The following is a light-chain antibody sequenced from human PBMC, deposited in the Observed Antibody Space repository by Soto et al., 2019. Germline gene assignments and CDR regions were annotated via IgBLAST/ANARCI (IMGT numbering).Light chain of an antibody. CDR1: SSDIGAYNY. V-gene: IGLV2-14*01. CDR2: DVS. J-gene: IGLJ2*01. CDR3: SSYTTSSSVA. Sequence: QSVLTQPASVSGSPGQSIIISCTGTSSDIGAYNYVSWYQQHPGKAPKLMIYDVSNRPSEVSNRFSGSKSGNTASLTISGLQAEDEADYYCSSYTTSSSVAFGGGTKLTVL.